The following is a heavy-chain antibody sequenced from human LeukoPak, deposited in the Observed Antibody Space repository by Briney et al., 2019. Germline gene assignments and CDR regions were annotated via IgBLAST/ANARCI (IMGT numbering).Heavy chain of an antibody. CDR2: IRYDGSNK. J-gene: IGHJ6*03. CDR1: GFTFSTYG. D-gene: IGHD3-16*01. CDR3: AKCLRSLDYYYYMDV. Sequence: PGGSLRLSCAASGFTFSTYGMHWVRQAPGKGLEWVTFIRYDGSNKYYADSVKGRFTISRDNSKSTLYLQMNSLRAEDTAVYYCAKCLRSLDYYYYMDVWGKGTTLTVSS. V-gene: IGHV3-30*02.